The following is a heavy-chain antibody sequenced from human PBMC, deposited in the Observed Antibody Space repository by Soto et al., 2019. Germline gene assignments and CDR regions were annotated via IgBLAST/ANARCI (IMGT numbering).Heavy chain of an antibody. D-gene: IGHD6-19*01. V-gene: IGHV3-48*02. J-gene: IGHJ4*02. CDR3: ARETGLRSSGWSYYFDF. CDR1: GFTLSSYS. Sequence: EVQLVESGGGMVQPGGSLRVSCAASGFTLSSYSMHWVRQAPGTGLEWVSYISGSGGTIYYADSVKGRFTISRDIAKNSLSVQMNSLRDEDTAVYFCARETGLRSSGWSYYFDFWGQGTRVTVSS. CDR2: ISGSGGTI.